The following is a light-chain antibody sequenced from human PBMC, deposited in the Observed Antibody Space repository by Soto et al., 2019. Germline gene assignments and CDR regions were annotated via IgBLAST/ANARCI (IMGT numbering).Light chain of an antibody. CDR2: GAS. CDR1: QSFTSNF. J-gene: IGKJ1*01. V-gene: IGKV3-20*01. Sequence: IVLTQSPGSLSLSPGERATLSCRASQSFTSNFLAWYQQKPGQAPRLLIYGASSRATGIPDRFSGSGSGTDFTLTISRLEPEDFAVYYCQQYGSSPWTFGQGTKVDIK. CDR3: QQYGSSPWT.